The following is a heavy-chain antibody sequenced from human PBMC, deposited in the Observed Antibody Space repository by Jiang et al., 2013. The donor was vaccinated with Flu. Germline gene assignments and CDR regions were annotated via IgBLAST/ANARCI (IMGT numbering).Heavy chain of an antibody. CDR3: ARDPPRIAAAGTPDY. CDR2: IYSGGST. J-gene: IGHJ4*02. Sequence: SNYMSWVRQAPGKGLEWVSVIYSGGSTYYADSVKGRFTISRDNSKNTLYLQMNSLRAEDTAVYYCARDPPRIAAAGTPDYWGQGTLVTVSS. CDR1: SNY. V-gene: IGHV3-66*01. D-gene: IGHD6-13*01.